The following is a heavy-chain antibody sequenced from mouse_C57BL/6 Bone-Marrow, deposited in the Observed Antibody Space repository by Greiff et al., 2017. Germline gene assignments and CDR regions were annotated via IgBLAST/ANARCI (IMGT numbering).Heavy chain of an antibody. CDR2: IHPNSGST. Sequence: QVQLQQPGAELVKPGASVKLSCKASGYTFTSYWMHWVKQRPGQGLEWIGMIHPNSGSTNYNEKFKSKATLTVDKSSSTAYMQLSSLTSEDSAVYYFAREDDYGQRGAWFAYWGQGTLVTVSA. D-gene: IGHD1-1*02. J-gene: IGHJ3*01. V-gene: IGHV1-64*01. CDR3: AREDDYGQRGAWFAY. CDR1: GYTFTSYW.